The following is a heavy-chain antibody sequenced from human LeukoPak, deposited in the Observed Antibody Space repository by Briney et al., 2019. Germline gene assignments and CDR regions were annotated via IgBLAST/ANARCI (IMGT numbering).Heavy chain of an antibody. CDR2: ISESGSYI. V-gene: IGHV3-21*01. CDR1: GFTFSSYN. CDR3: ARGIRHYYGSGEGFDY. J-gene: IGHJ4*02. Sequence: GGSLRLSRAASGFTFSSYNMNWVRQAPGKGLEWVSSISESGSYIYYADSVRGRFTISRDSAKNSLYLQMNSLRAEDTAVYFCARGIRHYYGSGEGFDYWGQGTLVTVSS. D-gene: IGHD3-10*01.